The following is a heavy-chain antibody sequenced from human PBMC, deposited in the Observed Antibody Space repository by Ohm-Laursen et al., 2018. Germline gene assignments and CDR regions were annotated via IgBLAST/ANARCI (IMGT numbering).Heavy chain of an antibody. Sequence: SVKVSCKASGGTFSSYTINWVRQAPGQGLEWMGGIIPIFGTANYAQKFQGRVTITADESTTTVYMELRSLRFEDTAVYYCASDTMIVVVSYYYYYGMDVWGQGTTVTVSS. CDR1: GGTFSSYT. CDR3: ASDTMIVVVSYYYYYGMDV. V-gene: IGHV1-69*13. J-gene: IGHJ6*02. D-gene: IGHD3-22*01. CDR2: IIPIFGTA.